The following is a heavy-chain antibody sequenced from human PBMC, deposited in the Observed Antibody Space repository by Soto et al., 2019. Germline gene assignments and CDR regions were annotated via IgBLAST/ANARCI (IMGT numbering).Heavy chain of an antibody. J-gene: IGHJ4*02. D-gene: IGHD4-17*01. Sequence: PSETLSLTCSVSGDSISSYFWSWIRQPPGKGLGWIGYIYYSGSTYYNPSLKSRVTISVDTSKNQFSLKLSSVTAADTAVYYCARVRTTTFPPPYFDYWGQGTLVTVSS. V-gene: IGHV4-59*12. CDR1: GDSISSYF. CDR3: ARVRTTTFPPPYFDY. CDR2: IYYSGST.